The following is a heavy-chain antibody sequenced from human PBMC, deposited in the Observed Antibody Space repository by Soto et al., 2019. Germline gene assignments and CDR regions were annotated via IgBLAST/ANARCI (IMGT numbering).Heavy chain of an antibody. J-gene: IGHJ6*02. Sequence: GESLKISCKGSGYSFTSYWISWVRQMPGKGLEWMGRIDPSDSYTNYSPSFQGHVTISADKSISTAYLQWSSLKASDTAMYYCARVMTIFGVVNYGMDVWGQGTTVTLFS. D-gene: IGHD3-3*01. CDR2: IDPSDSYT. CDR3: ARVMTIFGVVNYGMDV. CDR1: GYSFTSYW. V-gene: IGHV5-10-1*01.